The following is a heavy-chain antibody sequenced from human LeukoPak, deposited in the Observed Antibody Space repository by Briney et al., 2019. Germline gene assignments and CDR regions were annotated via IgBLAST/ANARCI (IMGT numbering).Heavy chain of an antibody. CDR1: GFTFEGCA. CDR2: INWDSGYI. CDR3: AREGSVCSNGICRYFDF. J-gene: IGHJ4*02. D-gene: IGHD2-8*01. Sequence: GGSLRLSCAASGFTFEGCAMHWVRQAPGKGPEWVSSINWDSGYIEYADSVRGRFTFSRDNAKNSLYLQMNSLKAGDTALYYCAREGSVCSNGICRYFDFWGQGTLVTVSS. V-gene: IGHV3-9*01.